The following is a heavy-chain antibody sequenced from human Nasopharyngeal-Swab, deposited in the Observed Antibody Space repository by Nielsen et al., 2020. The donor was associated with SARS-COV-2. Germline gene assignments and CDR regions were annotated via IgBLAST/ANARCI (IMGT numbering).Heavy chain of an antibody. Sequence: ASVKVSCKASGYTFTSNVLNWVRQAPEQGPEYIGWISTKTGAPTYAQAFTGRFVISLDTYVSTTYLQISSLKADDTAVYYCARENQEYANIWIDYWGQGTQVTVSS. V-gene: IGHV7-4-1*02. J-gene: IGHJ4*02. D-gene: IGHD1-1*01. CDR1: GYTFTSNV. CDR2: ISTKTGAP. CDR3: ARENQEYANIWIDY.